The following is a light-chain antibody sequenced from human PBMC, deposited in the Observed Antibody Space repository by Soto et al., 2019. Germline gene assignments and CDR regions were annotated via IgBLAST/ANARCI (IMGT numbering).Light chain of an antibody. Sequence: QSVLTQPRSVSGSPGQSVTISCTGSSSNVGGYNFVSWYQQHLGKAPKLMVYDVSKRPSGVPDRFSGSKSGNTASLTISGLQAEDEGDYYCCSYAGSYTLLFGGGTKLTVL. CDR2: DVS. CDR1: SSNVGGYNF. CDR3: CSYAGSYTLL. V-gene: IGLV2-11*01. J-gene: IGLJ2*01.